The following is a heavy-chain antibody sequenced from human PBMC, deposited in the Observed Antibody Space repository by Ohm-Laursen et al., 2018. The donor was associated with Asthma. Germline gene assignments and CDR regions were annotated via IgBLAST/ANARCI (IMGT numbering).Heavy chain of an antibody. CDR3: ARAVGAAKAYDAFDI. V-gene: IGHV3-74*01. D-gene: IGHD2-15*01. Sequence: SLRLSCTASGFTFSSYAMSWVRQAPGKGLVWVSRINSDGSSTSYADSVKGRFTISRDNAKNTLDLQMNSLRAEDTAVYYCARAVGAAKAYDAFDIWGQGTMVTASS. CDR1: GFTFSSYA. J-gene: IGHJ3*02. CDR2: INSDGSST.